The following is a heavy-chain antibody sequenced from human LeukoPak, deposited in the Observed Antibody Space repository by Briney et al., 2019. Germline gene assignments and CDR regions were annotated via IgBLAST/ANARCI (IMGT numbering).Heavy chain of an antibody. J-gene: IGHJ3*02. D-gene: IGHD3-22*01. CDR3: ARDGYYDSSGYYYYAFDI. Sequence: PGKSLRLSCAAPGFAFSSYAMTWVRQPPGKGLVWVSRINSDGSSTSYADSVKGRFTISRDNAKNTLYLQMNSLRAEDTAVYYCARDGYYDSSGYYYYAFDIWGQGTMVTVSS. V-gene: IGHV3-74*01. CDR2: INSDGSST. CDR1: GFAFSSYA.